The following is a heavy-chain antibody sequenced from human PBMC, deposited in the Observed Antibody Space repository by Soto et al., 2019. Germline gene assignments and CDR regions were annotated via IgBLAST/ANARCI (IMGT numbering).Heavy chain of an antibody. V-gene: IGHV1-3*01. Sequence: VQLVQSGAEVKKPGASVKVSCKASGYTFTNYPIHWVRQAPGQGLEWMGWINVGNGNTKYSQKYQGRVSVVRDTSAGTACMQLSSLGSEVTAVYSCASISERGHWGQGTLVTVSS. J-gene: IGHJ4*02. D-gene: IGHD3-9*01. CDR1: GYTFTNYP. CDR3: ASISERGH. CDR2: INVGNGNT.